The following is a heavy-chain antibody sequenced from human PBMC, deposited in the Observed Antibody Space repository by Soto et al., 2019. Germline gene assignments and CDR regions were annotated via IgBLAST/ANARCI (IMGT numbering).Heavy chain of an antibody. CDR3: ARDAHYYDSSGYYTNDYFDY. Sequence: SETLSLTCAVSGGSISSGGYSWSWIRQPPGKGLEWIGYIYHSGSTYYNPSLKSRVTISVDRSKNQFSLKLSSVTAADTAVYYCARDAHYYDSSGYYTNDYFDYWGQGTLVTRLL. CDR1: GGSISSGGYS. D-gene: IGHD3-22*01. J-gene: IGHJ4*02. CDR2: IYHSGST. V-gene: IGHV4-30-2*01.